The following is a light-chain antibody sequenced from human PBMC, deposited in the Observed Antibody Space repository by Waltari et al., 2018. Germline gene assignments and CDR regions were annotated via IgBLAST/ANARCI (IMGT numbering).Light chain of an antibody. CDR3: CSYTTIGPVL. CDR2: EVT. V-gene: IGLV2-23*02. J-gene: IGLJ2*01. CDR1: SSDVGANNF. Sequence: QSALTQPASVSGSPGQSIAISCIGTSSDVGANNFLSWYQQHPGRAPQLMIHEVTKRPSGVSTRFSGSKSCNTASLTISGLQAEDEADYYCCSYTTIGPVLIGGGTKVTVL.